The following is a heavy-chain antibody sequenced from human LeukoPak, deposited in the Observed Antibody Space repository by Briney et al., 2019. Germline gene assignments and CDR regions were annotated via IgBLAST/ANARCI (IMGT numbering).Heavy chain of an antibody. CDR1: GFTFSDHY. CDR3: AKGYSSSWYASLMGY. V-gene: IGHV3-11*01. CDR2: VSSSGSFI. J-gene: IGHJ4*02. Sequence: GGSLRLSCAASGFTFSDHYMSWIRQAPGKGLEWLSYVSSSGSFIYYVDSVKGRFTISRDNAKNSLYLQMNSLRAEDTALYYCAKGYSSSWYASLMGYWGQGTLVTVSS. D-gene: IGHD6-13*01.